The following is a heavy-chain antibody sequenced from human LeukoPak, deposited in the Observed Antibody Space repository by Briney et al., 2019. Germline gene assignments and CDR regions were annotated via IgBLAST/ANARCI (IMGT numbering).Heavy chain of an antibody. Sequence: GGSLRLSCAASGFTFNNYAMTWVRQAPGKGLEWVSVIYSGGSTYYADSVKGRFTISRDNSKNTLYLQMNSLRAEDTAVYYCAREGGTNPYYYGMDVWGQGTTVTVSS. CDR1: GFTFNNYA. CDR2: IYSGGST. D-gene: IGHD1-14*01. J-gene: IGHJ6*02. CDR3: AREGGTNPYYYGMDV. V-gene: IGHV3-53*01.